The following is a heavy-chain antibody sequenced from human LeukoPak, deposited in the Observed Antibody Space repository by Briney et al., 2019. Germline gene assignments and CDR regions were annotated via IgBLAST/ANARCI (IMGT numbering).Heavy chain of an antibody. CDR1: GFTFSSYG. Sequence: PGGSLRLSCAASGFTFSSYGMHWVRQAPGKGLEWVADICYDGSKKYYADSVKGRFTISRDNSKNTLYLQMNSLRAEDTAVYYCARDLVYCSSTSCSAFDYLGQGTLVTVSS. D-gene: IGHD2-2*01. CDR2: ICYDGSKK. V-gene: IGHV3-33*01. J-gene: IGHJ4*02. CDR3: ARDLVYCSSTSCSAFDY.